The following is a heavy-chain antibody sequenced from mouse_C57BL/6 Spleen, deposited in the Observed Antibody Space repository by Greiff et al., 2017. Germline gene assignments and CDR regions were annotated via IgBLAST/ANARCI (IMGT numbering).Heavy chain of an antibody. V-gene: IGHV1-74*01. CDR3: AIYRPYDYDDGYYFDY. CDR1: GYTFTSYW. D-gene: IGHD2-4*01. Sequence: VQLQQPGAELVKPGASVKVSCKASGYTFTSYWMHWVKQRPGQGLEWIGRIHPSDSDTNYNQKFTGKATLTVDKSSSTAYMQLSSLTSEDSAVYYCAIYRPYDYDDGYYFDYWGQGTTLTVSS. J-gene: IGHJ2*01. CDR2: IHPSDSDT.